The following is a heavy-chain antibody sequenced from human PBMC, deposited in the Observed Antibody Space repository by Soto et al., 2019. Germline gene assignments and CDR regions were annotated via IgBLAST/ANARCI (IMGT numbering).Heavy chain of an antibody. V-gene: IGHV4-34*01. D-gene: IGHD1-26*01. CDR3: ARGKFVGATSGWFDP. Sequence: NPTETLSPTCAVFDRSFRGYYWSWIRQPPGKGLELIGEINHSGCTNHNPSLKSRVTISVDTSKSQFSLKLSSVTAADTAVYYCARGKFVGATSGWFDPWGQGTLVTVSS. CDR1: DRSFRGYY. CDR2: INHSGCT. J-gene: IGHJ5*02.